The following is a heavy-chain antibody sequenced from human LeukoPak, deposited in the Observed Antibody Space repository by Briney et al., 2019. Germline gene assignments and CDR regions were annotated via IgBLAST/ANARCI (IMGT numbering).Heavy chain of an antibody. D-gene: IGHD3-22*01. CDR3: AKEGDYDSSVFYSFGIGN. CDR2: LSGSGGST. V-gene: IGHV3-23*01. J-gene: IGHJ4*02. Sequence: GGSLRLSCAASGFTFSIYAMNWVRQAPGKGLEWVSALSGSGGSTYYAGSVKGRFTISRDNSKNTLYLQMNSLRAEDTAVYYWAKEGDYDSSVFYSFGIGNGAQGTLVPVSS. CDR1: GFTFSIYA.